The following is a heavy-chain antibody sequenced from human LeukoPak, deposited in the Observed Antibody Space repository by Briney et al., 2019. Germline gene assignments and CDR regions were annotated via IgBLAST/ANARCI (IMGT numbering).Heavy chain of an antibody. D-gene: IGHD3-10*01. CDR1: GGSFSGYY. CDR2: INHSGST. Sequence: SEALSLPFAVYGGSFSGYYWSWIRQPPGKGLEWIGGINHSGSTNYNPSLKSRVTISVDKSKNQFSLQLSSVTAADTAVYYCARDYYGSGSYLHYWGQGTLVTVSS. J-gene: IGHJ4*02. V-gene: IGHV4-34*01. CDR3: ARDYYGSGSYLHY.